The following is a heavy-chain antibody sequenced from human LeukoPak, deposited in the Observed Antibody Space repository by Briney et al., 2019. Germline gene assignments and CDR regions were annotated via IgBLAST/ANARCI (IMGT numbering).Heavy chain of an antibody. Sequence: SETLSLTCTVSGASISTGLYYWHWIRQPTGKGLEWVGRVFSTGSTDYNPSLEGRVTISVDTSRNQLSLKLSSVTAADTAVYYCARQDRLRFSPPDYWGQGTLVTVSS. CDR1: GASISTGLYY. CDR3: ARQDRLRFSPPDY. D-gene: IGHD4-17*01. V-gene: IGHV4-61*02. J-gene: IGHJ4*02. CDR2: VFSTGST.